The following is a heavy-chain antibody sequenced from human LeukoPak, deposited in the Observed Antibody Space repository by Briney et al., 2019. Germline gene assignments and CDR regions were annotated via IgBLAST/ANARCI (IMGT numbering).Heavy chain of an antibody. CDR3: ARVASGYYDILTGQYYYYYMDV. V-gene: IGHV3-33*01. CDR1: GFTFSSYG. Sequence: PGGSLRLSCAASGFTFSSYGMHWVRQAPGKELEWVAVIWYDGSNKYYADSVKGRFTISRDNSKNTLYLQMNSLRAEDTAVYYCARVASGYYDILTGQYYYYYMDVWGKGTTVTVSS. D-gene: IGHD3-9*01. CDR2: IWYDGSNK. J-gene: IGHJ6*03.